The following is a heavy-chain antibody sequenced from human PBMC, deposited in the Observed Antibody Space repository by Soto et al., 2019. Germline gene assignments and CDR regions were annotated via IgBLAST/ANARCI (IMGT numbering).Heavy chain of an antibody. Sequence: ASVKVSCKTSGYTFTNHGISWVRQARGQGLEWMGWVSGYNGDTNYAQRFQGRVTMTTDTSTSTAYMELRSLRFDDTAVYYCAKDKDIVVAPGSIIFDYWG. D-gene: IGHD2-2*01. CDR3: AKDKDIVVAPGSIIFDY. V-gene: IGHV1-18*01. CDR1: GYTFTNHG. CDR2: VSGYNGDT. J-gene: IGHJ4*01.